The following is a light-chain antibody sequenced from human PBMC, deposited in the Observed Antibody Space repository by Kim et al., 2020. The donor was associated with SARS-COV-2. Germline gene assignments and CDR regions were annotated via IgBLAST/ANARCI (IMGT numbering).Light chain of an antibody. Sequence: DIRMTQSPSTLSASVGDRVTITCRASQSISSWLAWYQQKPGKAPKLLIYKASSLESGVPSRFSGSGSGTEFTLTISSLQPDDFATYYCQQYNSYQYTVGQGTKLEI. CDR2: KAS. CDR3: QQYNSYQYT. V-gene: IGKV1-5*03. J-gene: IGKJ2*01. CDR1: QSISSW.